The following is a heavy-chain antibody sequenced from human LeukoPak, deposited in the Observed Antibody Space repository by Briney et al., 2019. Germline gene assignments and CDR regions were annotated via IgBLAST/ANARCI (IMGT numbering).Heavy chain of an antibody. V-gene: IGHV3-23*01. CDR3: ARRIAGTGTGGYFEP. D-gene: IGHD6-19*01. CDR1: GFPFSSYP. Sequence: PGGSLRLSCAGSGFPFSSYPISWVRQPPGKGLEWVSAITASGDSTYSADSVKGRFTISRDNAKSSLYLQMNSLRADDTAVYYCARRIAGTGTGGYFEPWGRGTLVSVSS. J-gene: IGHJ2*01. CDR2: ITASGDST.